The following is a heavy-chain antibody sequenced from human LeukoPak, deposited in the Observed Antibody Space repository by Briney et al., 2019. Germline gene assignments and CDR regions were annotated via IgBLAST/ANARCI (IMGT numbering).Heavy chain of an antibody. D-gene: IGHD5-12*01. Sequence: SETLSLTCTVSGGSVSSGSYYWSWIRQPPGKGLEWIGYIYYSGSTNYNPSLKSRVTISVDTSKNQFSLKLSSVTAADTAVYYCARAGDFYSGHVPFDLWGRGTLVTVSS. J-gene: IGHJ2*01. V-gene: IGHV4-61*01. CDR2: IYYSGST. CDR1: GGSVSSGSYY. CDR3: ARAGDFYSGHVPFDL.